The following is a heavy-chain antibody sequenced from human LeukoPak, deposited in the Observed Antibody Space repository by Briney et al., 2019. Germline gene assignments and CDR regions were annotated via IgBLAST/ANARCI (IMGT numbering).Heavy chain of an antibody. Sequence: SETLSLTRTVSGGSISSYYWSWIRQPPGKGLEWIGYIYYSGSTNYNPSLKSRVTISVDTSKNHFSLKLSSVTAADTAVYYCARERSPAFFDYWGQGTLVTVSS. CDR1: GGSISSYY. V-gene: IGHV4-59*01. D-gene: IGHD4-17*01. J-gene: IGHJ4*02. CDR3: ARERSPAFFDY. CDR2: IYYSGST.